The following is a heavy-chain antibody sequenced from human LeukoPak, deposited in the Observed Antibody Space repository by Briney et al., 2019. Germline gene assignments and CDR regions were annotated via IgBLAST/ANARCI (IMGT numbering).Heavy chain of an antibody. J-gene: IGHJ6*02. CDR1: GGSISSYY. V-gene: IGHV4-59*01. D-gene: IGHD4/OR15-4a*01. CDR2: IYYSGST. Sequence: PSETLSLTCTVSGGSISSYYWSWIRQPPGKGLEWIGYIYYSGSTNYNPSLKSRVTISVDTSKNQFSLKLSSVTAADTAVYYCARDGLTTDYYYYGMDVWGQGTTVTVSS. CDR3: ARDGLTTDYYYYGMDV.